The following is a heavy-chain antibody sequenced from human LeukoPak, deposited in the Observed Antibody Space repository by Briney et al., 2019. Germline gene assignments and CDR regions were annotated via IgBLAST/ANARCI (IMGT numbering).Heavy chain of an antibody. V-gene: IGHV4-59*12. J-gene: IGHJ1*01. CDR1: GGSISNYY. CDR2: IHYTGTT. D-gene: IGHD6-13*01. CDR3: ARAAAGTGAEYFQH. Sequence: PSETLSLTCTVSGGSISNYYWTWIRQPPGQGLEWIGYIHYTGTTYYDPSLKSRVSISLETSKNQFSLKLSSVTAADTAVYYCARAAAGTGAEYFQHWGQGTLVTVSS.